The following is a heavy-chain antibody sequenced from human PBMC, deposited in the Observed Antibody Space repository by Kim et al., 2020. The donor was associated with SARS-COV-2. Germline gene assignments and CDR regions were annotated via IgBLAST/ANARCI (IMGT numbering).Heavy chain of an antibody. V-gene: IGHV3-7*01. D-gene: IGHD4-17*01. Sequence: GGSLRLSCAASGFTFSSYWMSWVRQAPGKGLEWVANIKQDGSEKYYVDSVKGRFTISRDNAKNSLYLQMNSLRAEDTAVYYCARVYTVINFFDSGRIRWFDPWGQGTLVTVSS. J-gene: IGHJ5*02. CDR2: IKQDGSEK. CDR3: ARVYTVINFFDSGRIRWFDP. CDR1: GFTFSSYW.